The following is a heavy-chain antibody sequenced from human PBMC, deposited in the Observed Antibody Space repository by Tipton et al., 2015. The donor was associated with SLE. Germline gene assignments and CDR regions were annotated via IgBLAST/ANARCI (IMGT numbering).Heavy chain of an antibody. Sequence: TLSLTCTVSGGSVSSSSKYWAWIRQPPGKGLEWSGSIYSTGTTTYYNSFLKSRVTMSVDTSKNQFSLRLTSVIAADTAVYYCARLHGYSYGLNWFDPWGQGTLISVSS. CDR2: IYSTGTTT. D-gene: IGHD5-18*01. J-gene: IGHJ5*02. V-gene: IGHV4-39*07. CDR3: ARLHGYSYGLNWFDP. CDR1: GGSVSSSSKY.